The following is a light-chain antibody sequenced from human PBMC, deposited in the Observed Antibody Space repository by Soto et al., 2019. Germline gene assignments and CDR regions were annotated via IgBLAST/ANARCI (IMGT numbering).Light chain of an antibody. Sequence: QSVLTQPLSVSGAPGQRVTISCTGSSSNIGAGYDVHWYQQRPGAAPKLLISANINRPSGVPDRFSGSKSGTSASLAITGLQADDEGDYYCQSYDSTLSARYVFGTGTKVTVL. V-gene: IGLV1-40*01. CDR2: ANI. CDR3: QSYDSTLSARYV. CDR1: SSNIGAGYD. J-gene: IGLJ1*01.